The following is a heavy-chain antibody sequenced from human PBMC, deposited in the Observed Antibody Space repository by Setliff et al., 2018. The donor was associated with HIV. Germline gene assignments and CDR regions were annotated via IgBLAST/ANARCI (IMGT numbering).Heavy chain of an antibody. V-gene: IGHV3-7*03. CDR2: INEDGSEE. Sequence: SLKISCAASGFTFSSYWMSWVRQAPGKGLAWVANINEDGSEEYYPDSVKGRFTISRDNAKNALFLEMNSLRAEDTAVYYCAKHPYAQIADWYFDLWGRGTLVTVSS. J-gene: IGHJ2*01. CDR3: AKHPYAQIADWYFDL. D-gene: IGHD3-22*01. CDR1: GFTFSSYW.